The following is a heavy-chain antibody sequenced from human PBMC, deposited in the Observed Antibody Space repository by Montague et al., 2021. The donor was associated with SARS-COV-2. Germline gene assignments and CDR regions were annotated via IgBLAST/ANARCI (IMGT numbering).Heavy chain of an antibody. J-gene: IGHJ4*02. CDR3: ASSLVWFEFDY. CDR2: ISHDGSNK. CDR1: GFTFSSYA. D-gene: IGHD3-10*01. Sequence: SLRLSCAASGFTFSSYAMHWVRQAPGKGLEWVAVISHDGSNKYYADSVKGRFTISRDKSKNTLYLQMNSLRAEDTAVYYCASSLVWFEFDYWGQGTLVTVSS. V-gene: IGHV3-30*04.